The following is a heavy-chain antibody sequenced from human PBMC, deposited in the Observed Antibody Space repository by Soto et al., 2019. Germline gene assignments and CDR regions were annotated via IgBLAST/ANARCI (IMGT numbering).Heavy chain of an antibody. CDR2: IYTDGTT. CDR3: AREVRGGFTGIFDQ. J-gene: IGHJ4*02. Sequence: QVQLQGSGPGQVKPSETLSLTYTVSGDSISDYFYWSWIRQPAGKGLEWIGRIYTDGTTKYNPSLKSRVTMSLDKSKNQFSLRLSSVTAADTAVYYFAREVRGGFTGIFDQWGRGSLVTVSS. D-gene: IGHD2-15*01. V-gene: IGHV4-4*07. CDR1: GDSISDYFY.